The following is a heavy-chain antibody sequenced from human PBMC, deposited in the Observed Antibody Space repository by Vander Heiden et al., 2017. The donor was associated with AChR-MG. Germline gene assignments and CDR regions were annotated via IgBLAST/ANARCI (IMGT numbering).Heavy chain of an antibody. J-gene: IGHJ4*02. Sequence: QVQLVESGGGVVEPGRSLRLSCSASGFPFSSYGMHWVRQAPGKGLEWVAVIWYDGSNKYYADSVKGRFTISRDNSKNTLYLQMNSLRAEDTAVYYCARGVAVAGFDYWGQGTLVTVSS. D-gene: IGHD6-19*01. CDR3: ARGVAVAGFDY. CDR1: GFPFSSYG. V-gene: IGHV3-33*01. CDR2: IWYDGSNK.